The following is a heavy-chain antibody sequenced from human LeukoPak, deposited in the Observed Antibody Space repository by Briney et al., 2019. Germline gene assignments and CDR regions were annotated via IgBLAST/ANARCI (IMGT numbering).Heavy chain of an antibody. J-gene: IGHJ5*02. CDR1: GYTFTSYY. D-gene: IGHD1-26*01. V-gene: IGHV1-46*01. CDR2: INPSGGST. Sequence: ASVKVSCKASGYTFTSYYMHWVRQAPGRGLEWMGIINPSGGSTSYAQKFQGRVTMTRDMSTSTVYMELSSLRSEDTAVYYCARDGEIVGAAGQPRPLINWFDPWGQGTLVTVSS. CDR3: ARDGEIVGAAGQPRPLINWFDP.